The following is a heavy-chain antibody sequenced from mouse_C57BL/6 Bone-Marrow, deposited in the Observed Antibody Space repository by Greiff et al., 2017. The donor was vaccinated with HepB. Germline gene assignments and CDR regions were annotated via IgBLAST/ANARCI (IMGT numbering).Heavy chain of an antibody. CDR1: GFSFTSYA. J-gene: IGHJ3*01. CDR3: ARNGYGRAWFAY. D-gene: IGHD1-1*02. V-gene: IGHV2-9-1*01. CDR2: IWTGGGT. Sequence: QVQLQQSGPGLVAPSQCLSITCTVSGFSFTSYAISWVRQPPGKGLEWLGVIWTGGGTNYNSALKSRLSISKDNSKSQVFLKMNSLQTDDTARYYCARNGYGRAWFAYWGQGTLVTVSA.